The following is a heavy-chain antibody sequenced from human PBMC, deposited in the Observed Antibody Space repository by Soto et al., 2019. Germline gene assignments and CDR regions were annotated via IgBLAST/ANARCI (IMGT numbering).Heavy chain of an antibody. CDR2: IIPILGIA. J-gene: IGHJ5*02. CDR1: GGTFSSYT. CDR3: ARVPGYCTNGVCPNWFDP. D-gene: IGHD2-8*01. V-gene: IGHV1-69*02. Sequence: SVKVSCKASGGTFSSYTISWVRQAPGQGLEWMGRIIPILGIANYVQKFQGRVTITADKSTSTAYMELSSLRSEDTAVYYCARVPGYCTNGVCPNWFDPWGQGTLVTVSS.